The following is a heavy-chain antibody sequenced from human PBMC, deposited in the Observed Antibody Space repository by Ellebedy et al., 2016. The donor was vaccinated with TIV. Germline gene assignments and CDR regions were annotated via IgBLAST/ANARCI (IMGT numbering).Heavy chain of an antibody. D-gene: IGHD1-26*01. CDR3: AKDNSGTYYYYGMDV. V-gene: IGHV3-23*01. CDR1: GFTFFSYA. CDR2: ISNSGGST. Sequence: PGGSLRLSCAASGFTFFSYAMNWVRHAPGTGLEWVSGISNSGGSTHYADSVKGRFTISRDNSKNTLYLQMNSLRAEDTAVYYCAKDNSGTYYYYGMDVWGQGTTVTVSS. J-gene: IGHJ6*02.